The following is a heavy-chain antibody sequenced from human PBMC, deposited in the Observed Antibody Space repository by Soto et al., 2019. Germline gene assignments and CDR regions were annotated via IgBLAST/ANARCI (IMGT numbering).Heavy chain of an antibody. CDR1: GFTFSSYA. CDR2: ISGSGGST. CDR3: ASGGSPRWHYGMDV. Sequence: EVQLLESGGGLVQPGGSLRLSCAASGFTFSSYAMSWVRQAPGKGLEWVSAISGSGGSTYYADSVKGRFTISRDNSKNTLYLQMNSLRAEDTAVYYCASGGSPRWHYGMDVWGQGTTVTVSS. D-gene: IGHD4-17*01. J-gene: IGHJ6*02. V-gene: IGHV3-23*01.